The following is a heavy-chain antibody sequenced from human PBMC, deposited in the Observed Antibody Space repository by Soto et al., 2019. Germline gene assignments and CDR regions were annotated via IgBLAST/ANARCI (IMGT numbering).Heavy chain of an antibody. D-gene: IGHD3-10*01. CDR2: FDPEDGET. Sequence: ASVKVSCKVSGYTLTELSMHWVRQAPGKGLEWMGGFDPEDGETIYAQKFQGRVTMTEDTSTDTAYMELSSLRSEDTAVYYCATVNPRDYWFAVVYFAYWGQGTLVTVSS. J-gene: IGHJ4*02. V-gene: IGHV1-24*01. CDR3: ATVNPRDYWFAVVYFAY. CDR1: GYTLTELS.